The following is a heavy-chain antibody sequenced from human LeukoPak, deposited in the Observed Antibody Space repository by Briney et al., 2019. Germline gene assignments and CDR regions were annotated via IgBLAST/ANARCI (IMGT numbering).Heavy chain of an antibody. CDR1: GFTFSSYA. V-gene: IGHV3-23*01. D-gene: IGHD2-15*01. Sequence: PGGSLRLSCAASGFTFSSYAMSWVRRAPGKGLEWVSAISGSGGSTYYADSVKGRFTISRDNSKNTLYLQMNSLRAEDTAVYYCAKGRVGVVVAAAFDYWGQGTLVTVSS. CDR3: AKGRVGVVVAAAFDY. CDR2: ISGSGGST. J-gene: IGHJ4*02.